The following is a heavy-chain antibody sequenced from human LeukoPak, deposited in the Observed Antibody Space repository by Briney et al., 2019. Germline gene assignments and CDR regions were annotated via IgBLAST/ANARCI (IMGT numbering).Heavy chain of an antibody. J-gene: IGHJ4*02. CDR1: GYTFTANY. D-gene: IGHD1-26*01. CDR3: ARYPREGGNY. CDR2: INPNTGVT. Sequence: GASVKVSCKASGYTFTANYIHWVRQAPGQGLEWMGWINPNTGVTNFAQRFQGRVTMTRDTSISSAYMELSRLTPDDTAAYYCARYPREGGNYWGQGTLVTVSS. V-gene: IGHV1-2*02.